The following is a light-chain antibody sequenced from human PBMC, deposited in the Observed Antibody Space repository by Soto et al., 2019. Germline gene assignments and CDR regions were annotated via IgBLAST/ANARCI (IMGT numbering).Light chain of an antibody. J-gene: IGKJ1*01. Sequence: DIQMTQSPSSLSASVGDRVTITCRAGQSISTGLNWYQQKPGKAPKLLIFAATSLQSGVPSRFSGSGSGTQFTLTISSLQPEDFATYYCQQSYSTPRTFGQGTKVEIK. CDR3: QQSYSTPRT. CDR1: QSISTG. CDR2: AAT. V-gene: IGKV1-39*01.